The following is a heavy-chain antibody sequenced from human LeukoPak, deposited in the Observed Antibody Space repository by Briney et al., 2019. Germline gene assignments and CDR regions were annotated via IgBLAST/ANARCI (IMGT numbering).Heavy chain of an antibody. J-gene: IGHJ6*03. Sequence: ASVKVSCKASGSTFTSYGISWVRQAPGQGLEWMGWISAYNGNTNYEQKLQGRVTMTTATSTSTAYMELRSLRSDDTAVYYCARDLVRQVQQLEPFYYSYMDVWGKGTTVTISS. D-gene: IGHD6-13*01. V-gene: IGHV1-18*01. CDR2: ISAYNGNT. CDR1: GSTFTSYG. CDR3: ARDLVRQVQQLEPFYYSYMDV.